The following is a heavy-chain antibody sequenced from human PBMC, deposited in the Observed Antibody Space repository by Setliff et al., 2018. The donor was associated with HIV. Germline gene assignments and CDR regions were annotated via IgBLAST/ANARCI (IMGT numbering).Heavy chain of an antibody. CDR2: IKQDGSKA. CDR1: GFTFSSYW. Sequence: GSLRLSCAASGFTFSSYWMSWVRQAPGKGLEWVADIKQDGSKAYYMDSVKGRFTISRDNPKNSLYLQMTSLRAEDTAVYYCTKVGYCSSASCYASDYWGQGTLVTVSS. V-gene: IGHV3-7*05. CDR3: TKVGYCSSASCYASDY. J-gene: IGHJ4*02. D-gene: IGHD2-2*01.